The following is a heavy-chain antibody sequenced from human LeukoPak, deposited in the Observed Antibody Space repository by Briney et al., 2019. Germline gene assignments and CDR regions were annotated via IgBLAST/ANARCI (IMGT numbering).Heavy chain of an antibody. CDR3: ARRRVDSGNHHFDY. CDR1: GYSISSGYY. V-gene: IGHV4-38-2*02. CDR2: IYNSGST. J-gene: IGHJ4*02. D-gene: IGHD1-26*01. Sequence: SEALSLTCTVSGYSISSGYYWGWIRQPPGKGLEWIGNIYNSGSTDYNPSLKSRVTISVDTSKNQFSLRLSSVTAADAAVYYCARRRVDSGNHHFDYWGQGTLVTVSS.